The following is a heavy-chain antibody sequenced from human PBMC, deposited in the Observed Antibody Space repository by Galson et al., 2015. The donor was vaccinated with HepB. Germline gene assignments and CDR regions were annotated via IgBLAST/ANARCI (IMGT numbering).Heavy chain of an antibody. Sequence: SLRLSCAASGFTFSKYGMHWVRQAPGKGLEWVAVIWYDGGNKYYADSVRGRFTISRDNAKNSLYLQMNSLRAEDTAVYYCARAGGGGYDYYFDYWGQGTLVTVSS. CDR2: IWYDGGNK. CDR1: GFTFSKYG. V-gene: IGHV3-33*08. J-gene: IGHJ4*02. CDR3: ARAGGGGYDYYFDY. D-gene: IGHD5-12*01.